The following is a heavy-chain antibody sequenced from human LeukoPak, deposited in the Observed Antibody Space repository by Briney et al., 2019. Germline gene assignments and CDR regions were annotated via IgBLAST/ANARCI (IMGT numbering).Heavy chain of an antibody. J-gene: IGHJ4*02. V-gene: IGHV3-7*03. D-gene: IGHD3-10*01. Sequence: PGGSLRLSCEASGFTFGTFWMSWVRQAPGKGLEWVANIKQGGSEKNYVDSVKGRFTIARDDAKNSLYLQMNSLRAEDTAVYYCAKATSITMVRGVIDYWGQGTLVTVSS. CDR2: IKQGGSEK. CDR3: AKATSITMVRGVIDY. CDR1: GFTFGTFW.